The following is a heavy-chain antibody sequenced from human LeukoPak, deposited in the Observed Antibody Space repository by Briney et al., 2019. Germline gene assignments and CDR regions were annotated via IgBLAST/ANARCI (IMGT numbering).Heavy chain of an antibody. V-gene: IGHV3-13*01. D-gene: IGHD4-23*01. CDR2: IGTAGDT. J-gene: IGHJ6*02. CDR3: ARALDDGKGGYYYYGMDV. CDR1: GFTFSSYD. Sequence: PGGSLRLSCAASGFTFSSYDMHWVRQATGKGLEWVSAIGTAGDTYYPGSVKGRFTISRENAKNSLYLQMDSLGAGDTAVYYCARALDDGKGGYYYYGMDVWGQGTTVTVSS.